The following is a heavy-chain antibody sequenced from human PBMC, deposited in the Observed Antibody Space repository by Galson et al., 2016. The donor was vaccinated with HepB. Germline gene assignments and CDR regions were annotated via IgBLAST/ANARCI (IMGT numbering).Heavy chain of an antibody. CDR2: INHSGFS. CDR1: GESFSNFY. CDR3: ARGGIGYSRRRFDY. J-gene: IGHJ4*02. V-gene: IGHV4-34*01. D-gene: IGHD6-13*01. Sequence: ETLSLTCAVYGESFSNFYWTWIRQPPGRGLEWIGEINHSGFSNYNPSLKSRVTISIDTSKSQFSLNLSSVTAADTAVYFCARGGIGYSRRRFDYWGQGTLVTVSS.